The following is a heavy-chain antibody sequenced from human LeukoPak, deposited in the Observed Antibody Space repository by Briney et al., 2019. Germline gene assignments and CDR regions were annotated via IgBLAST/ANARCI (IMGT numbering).Heavy chain of an antibody. CDR1: GFTFDDYA. CDR3: ARDASSGYDLYYFDY. D-gene: IGHD5-12*01. Sequence: QPGRSLRLSCAASGFTFDDYAMHWVRQAPGKGLEWVSGISWNSGSIGYADSVKGRFTISRDNAKNSLYLQMNSLRAEDTAVYYCARDASSGYDLYYFDYWGQGTLVTVSS. CDR2: ISWNSGSI. V-gene: IGHV3-9*01. J-gene: IGHJ4*02.